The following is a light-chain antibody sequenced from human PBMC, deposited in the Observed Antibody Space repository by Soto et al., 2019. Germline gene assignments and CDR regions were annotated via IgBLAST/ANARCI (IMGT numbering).Light chain of an antibody. J-gene: IGKJ5*01. CDR1: QSVSIY. CDR3: QQRSNWPPEIT. V-gene: IGKV3-11*01. Sequence: EIVLAQSPATLSLSPGERATLSCRASQSVSIYLAWYQQKPGQAPRLLIHDASNRATGIPARFSGSGSGTDFTLTISSLEPEDFAVYYCQQRSNWPPEITFGQGTRLEIK. CDR2: DAS.